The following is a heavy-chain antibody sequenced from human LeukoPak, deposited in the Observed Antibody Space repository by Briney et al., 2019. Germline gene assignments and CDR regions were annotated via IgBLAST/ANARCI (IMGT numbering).Heavy chain of an antibody. D-gene: IGHD4-23*01. V-gene: IGHV3-21*01. CDR2: ISSSSSYI. CDR1: GFTFSSYS. CDR3: ARGGNSEVPY. Sequence: GGSLRLSCAASGFTFSSYSTNWVRQAPGKGLEWVSSISSSSSYIYYADSVKGRFTISRDNAKNSLYLQMNSLRAEDTAVYYCARGGNSEVPYWGQGTLVTVSS. J-gene: IGHJ4*02.